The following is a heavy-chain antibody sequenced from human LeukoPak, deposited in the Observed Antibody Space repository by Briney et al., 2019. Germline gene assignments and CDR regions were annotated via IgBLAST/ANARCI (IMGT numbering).Heavy chain of an antibody. CDR3: AVGRPRNTTRLDDGYDF. D-gene: IGHD1-1*01. CDR1: GGSISSYY. V-gene: IGHV4-4*07. Sequence: SETLSLTCSVSGGSISSYYWSWIRQPAGKGLEWIGRVSTSGRTNYNPSLKSRLTMSADTSKKQFSLILNSVTAADTAVYYCAVGRPRNTTRLDDGYDFWGQGTMVTVSS. J-gene: IGHJ3*01. CDR2: VSTSGRT.